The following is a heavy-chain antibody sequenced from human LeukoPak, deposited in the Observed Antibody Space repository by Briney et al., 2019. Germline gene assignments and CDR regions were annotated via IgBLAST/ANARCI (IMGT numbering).Heavy chain of an antibody. CDR1: AYSIRSGYF. CDR2: IYHSGST. D-gene: IGHD3-9*01. V-gene: IGHV4-38-2*02. J-gene: IGHJ5*02. CDR3: ARVLFYDVLTGYYINGWFDP. Sequence: SETLSLTCTVSAYSIRSGYFWGWIRQPPGKGLEWIVSIYHSGSTYYNPSLKSRVTISVDTSKNQFSLKLTSVTAADTAVYYCARVLFYDVLTGYYINGWFDPWGQGTLVTVSS.